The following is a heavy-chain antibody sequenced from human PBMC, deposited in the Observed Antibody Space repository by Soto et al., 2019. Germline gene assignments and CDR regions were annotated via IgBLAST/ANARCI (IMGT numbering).Heavy chain of an antibody. V-gene: IGHV4-59*01. CDR1: GGSISSYY. CDR3: ARLLTSLSLDP. J-gene: IGHJ5*02. Sequence: PSETLSLTCTVSGGSISSYYWSWIRQPPGKGLEWIGYIYYSGSTNYNPSLKSRVTISVDTSKNQFSLKLSSVTAADTTVYYCARLLTSLSLDPWGQGTLVTVSS. D-gene: IGHD3-16*02. CDR2: IYYSGST.